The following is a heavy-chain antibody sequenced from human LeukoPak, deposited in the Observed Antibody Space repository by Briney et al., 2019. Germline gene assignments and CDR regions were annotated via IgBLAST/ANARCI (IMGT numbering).Heavy chain of an antibody. CDR3: VSLYCSSTSCYRPDAFDI. J-gene: IGHJ3*02. CDR2: FDPEDGET. Sequence: ASVKVSCKVSVYTLTELSMHWVRQAPGKGLEWMGGFDPEDGETIYAQKFQGRVTMTEDTSTDTAYMELSSLRSEDTAVYYCVSLYCSSTSCYRPDAFDIWGQGTMVTVSS. D-gene: IGHD2-2*01. V-gene: IGHV1-24*01. CDR1: VYTLTELS.